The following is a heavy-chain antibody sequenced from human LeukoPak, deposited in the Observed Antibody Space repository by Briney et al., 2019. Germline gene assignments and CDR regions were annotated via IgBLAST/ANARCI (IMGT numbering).Heavy chain of an antibody. CDR2: MNPNSGNT. V-gene: IGHV1-8*01. Sequence: ASVKVSCKASGYTFTSYDINWVRQATGQGLEWMGWMNPNSGNTGYAQKFQGRVTITRDTSASTAYMELSSLRSEDTAVYYCARDLESGYSFYYGMDVWGQGTTVTVSS. D-gene: IGHD3-9*01. CDR3: ARDLESGYSFYYGMDV. J-gene: IGHJ6*02. CDR1: GYTFTSYD.